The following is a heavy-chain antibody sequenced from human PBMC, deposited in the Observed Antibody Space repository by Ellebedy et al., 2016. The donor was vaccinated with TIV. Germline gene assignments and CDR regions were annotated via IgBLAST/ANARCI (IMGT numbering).Heavy chain of an antibody. D-gene: IGHD2-2*01. Sequence: GESLKISCAASGFPFSTYVMHWVRQAPGKGLEWAAVIWSDGSSQYYADSVKGRFTISGDSSKNTVYLQMTSLRADDTAVYYCARGGYCSSTSCAPADAFDVWGPGTEVTISS. V-gene: IGHV3-33*01. J-gene: IGHJ3*01. CDR1: GFPFSTYV. CDR2: IWSDGSSQ. CDR3: ARGGYCSSTSCAPADAFDV.